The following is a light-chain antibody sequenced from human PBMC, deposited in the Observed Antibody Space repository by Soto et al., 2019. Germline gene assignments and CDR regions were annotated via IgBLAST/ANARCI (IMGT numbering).Light chain of an antibody. J-gene: IGKJ5*01. Sequence: DIQMTQSPSSLSASVGDRVTITCRASRSISRYLNWYQQKPGKAPNLLIYVASSLQSEVPSRFSSSGSGTDFTLTITSLHPEDFATYYCQQSYGTPITFGQGTRLDIK. CDR2: VAS. CDR1: RSISRY. V-gene: IGKV1-39*01. CDR3: QQSYGTPIT.